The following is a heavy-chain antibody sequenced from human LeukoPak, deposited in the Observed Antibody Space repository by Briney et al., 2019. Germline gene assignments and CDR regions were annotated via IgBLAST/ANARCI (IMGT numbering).Heavy chain of an antibody. CDR2: ISAYNGNT. Sequence: ASVKVSCKASGYTFTSYGISWVRQAPGQGLEWMGWISAYNGNTNYAQKLQGRVTMTTDTSTSTAYRELRSLRSDDTAVYYCARAYITMIKDLDYGGQGPLVTVSS. CDR1: GYTFTSYG. D-gene: IGHD3-22*01. CDR3: ARAYITMIKDLDY. J-gene: IGHJ4*02. V-gene: IGHV1-18*01.